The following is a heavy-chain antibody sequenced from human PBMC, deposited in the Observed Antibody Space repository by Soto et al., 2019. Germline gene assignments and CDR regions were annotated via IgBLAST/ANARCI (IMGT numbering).Heavy chain of an antibody. CDR1: GGSFSGYY. CDR3: AREPPRRPAAAISRFDP. J-gene: IGHJ5*02. V-gene: IGHV4-34*01. Sequence: ASETLSLTCAVYGGSFSGYYWSWIRQPPGKGLEWIGEINHSGSTNYNPSLKSRVTISVDTSTNQFSLKLSSVTAADTAVYYCAREPPRRPAAAISRFDPWGQGTLVTVSS. D-gene: IGHD2-2*01. CDR2: INHSGST.